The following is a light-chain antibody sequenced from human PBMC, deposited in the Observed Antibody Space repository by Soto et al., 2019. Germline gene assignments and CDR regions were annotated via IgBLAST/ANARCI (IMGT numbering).Light chain of an antibody. CDR1: SSDVGSYNL. CDR3: CSYAGSSTPYV. J-gene: IGLJ1*01. CDR2: EVS. Sequence: QSALTQPAYESGSRGQSSTISCTGTSSDVGSYNLVSWYQQHPGKAPKLMIYEVSKRPSGVSNRFSGSKSGNTASLTISGLQAEDEADYYCCSYAGSSTPYVFGTGTKVTVL. V-gene: IGLV2-23*02.